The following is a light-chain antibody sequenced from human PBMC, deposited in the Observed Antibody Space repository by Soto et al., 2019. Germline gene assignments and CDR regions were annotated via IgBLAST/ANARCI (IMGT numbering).Light chain of an antibody. CDR3: QQRSNWPL. CDR1: QSVSNY. CDR2: DTS. Sequence: EIVLTQSPATLSLSLGERATLSCRASQSVSNYLAWYQQKPGLAPRLLIYDTSNRATGIPARFSGSGSGTDFTLTISSLEPEDFAVYYCQQRSNWPLFGQGTKLEIK. J-gene: IGKJ2*01. V-gene: IGKV3-11*01.